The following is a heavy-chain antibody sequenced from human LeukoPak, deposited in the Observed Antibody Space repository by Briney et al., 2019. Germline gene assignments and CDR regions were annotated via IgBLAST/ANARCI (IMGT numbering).Heavy chain of an antibody. V-gene: IGHV4-61*01. J-gene: IGHJ3*01. D-gene: IGHD4-17*01. CDR2: IYMYFDGTT. CDR1: GASVSSGSYY. Sequence: PSETLSLTCTVSGASVSSGSYYWSWIRQPPGKGLEWIGYIYMYFDGTTKYHPSLRSRVTISVDTSKLQFSLNLKSVTAADTAMYYCAVDYCDYLDALDVWGQGTMVTVSS. CDR3: AVDYCDYLDALDV.